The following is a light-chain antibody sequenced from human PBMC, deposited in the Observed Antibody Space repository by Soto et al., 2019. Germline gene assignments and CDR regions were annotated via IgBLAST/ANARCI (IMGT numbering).Light chain of an antibody. CDR3: SSFTSSNTLV. CDR1: SSDIGGYNY. Sequence: QSALTQPASVSGSPGQSITISCTGTSSDIGGYNYVSWYQHHPGKAPKLIIYDVSNRPPGISDRFSGSKSGNTASLTISGLQAEDEGDYYCSSFTSSNTLVLGGGTKLTVL. J-gene: IGLJ2*01. CDR2: DVS. V-gene: IGLV2-14*03.